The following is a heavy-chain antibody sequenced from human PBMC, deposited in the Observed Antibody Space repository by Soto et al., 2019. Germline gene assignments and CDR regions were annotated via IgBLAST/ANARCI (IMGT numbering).Heavy chain of an antibody. CDR1: GGSFSGYY. Sequence: SETLSLTCAVYGGSFSGYYWRCIRQPPGKGLEWIVEINHSGGTNYNPSLKSRVTIAVDTCKNQFSLKLSSVTAADTAVYYCARLRWEQPWVFDYWGQGPLVKVSS. CDR2: INHSGGT. V-gene: IGHV4-34*01. CDR3: ARLRWEQPWVFDY. J-gene: IGHJ4*02. D-gene: IGHD1-26*01.